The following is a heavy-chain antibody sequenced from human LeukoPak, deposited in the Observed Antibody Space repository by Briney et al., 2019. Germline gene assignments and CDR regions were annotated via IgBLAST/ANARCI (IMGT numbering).Heavy chain of an antibody. Sequence: GGSLRLSCAASGFSFSTYGVTWVRQAPGKGLKWVAFISYDEIMKYFADSVKGRFTISRDNPKNTLYLQMDRLRPDDTAVYHCARVSAAAAHSYAFDVWGRGTLVTVSS. D-gene: IGHD2-2*01. CDR1: GFSFSTYG. V-gene: IGHV3-30*01. J-gene: IGHJ3*01. CDR3: ARVSAAAAHSYAFDV. CDR2: ISYDEIMK.